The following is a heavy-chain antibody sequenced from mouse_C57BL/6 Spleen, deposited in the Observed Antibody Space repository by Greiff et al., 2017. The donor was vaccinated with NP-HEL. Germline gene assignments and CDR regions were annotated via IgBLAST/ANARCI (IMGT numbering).Heavy chain of an antibody. V-gene: IGHV1-15*01. CDR1: GYTFTDYE. CDR3: TRGVTTVVATKGFAY. D-gene: IGHD1-1*01. J-gene: IGHJ3*01. Sequence: VKLQESGAELVRPGASVTLSCKASGYTFTDYEMHWVKQTPVHGLEWIGAIDPETGGTAYNQKFKGKAILTADKSSSTAYMELRSLTSEDSAVYYCTRGVTTVVATKGFAYWGQGTLVTVSA. CDR2: IDPETGGT.